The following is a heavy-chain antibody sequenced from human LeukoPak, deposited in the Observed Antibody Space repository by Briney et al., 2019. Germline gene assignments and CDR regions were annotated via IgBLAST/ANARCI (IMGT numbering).Heavy chain of an antibody. J-gene: IGHJ4*02. D-gene: IGHD5-12*01. CDR1: GGSISSYY. CDR2: VYYSGST. CDR3: ARRREYSGYDYKELDC. V-gene: IGHV4-59*12. Sequence: KPSETLSLTCTVSGGSISSYYWSWIRQPPGKGLEWIGYVYYSGSTNYNPSLKSRVTVSVDTSKNQFSLKLTSVTAADTAVYYCARRREYSGYDYKELDCWGQGTLVTVSS.